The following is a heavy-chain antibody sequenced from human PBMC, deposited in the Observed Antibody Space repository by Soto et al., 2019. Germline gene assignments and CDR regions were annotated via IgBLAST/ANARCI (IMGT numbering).Heavy chain of an antibody. CDR2: ISGSGGST. J-gene: IGHJ6*02. D-gene: IGHD4-17*01. V-gene: IGHV3-23*01. Sequence: GGSLRLSCAASGFTFSSYAMSWVRQAPGKGLEWVSAISGSGGSTYYADSVKGRFTISRDNSKNTLYLQMNSLRAEDTAVYYCQAFGDDYGGPQAGYYYYGMDVWGQGTTVTVSS. CDR3: QAFGDDYGGPQAGYYYYGMDV. CDR1: GFTFSSYA.